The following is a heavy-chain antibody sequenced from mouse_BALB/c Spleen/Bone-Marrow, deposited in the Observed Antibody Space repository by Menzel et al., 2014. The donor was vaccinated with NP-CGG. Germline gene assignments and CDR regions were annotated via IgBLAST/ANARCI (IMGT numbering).Heavy chain of an antibody. CDR2: IDPANGNT. Sequence: EVQLQQSGAELVKLGASVKLSCTPSGFNIKDTHMHWVKQRPEQGLEWIGRIDPANGNTKYDPSFQGKATITADTSSNTAYLQPSSLTSEDTAVYYCARDYANTAWFASWGQGTLVTVS. J-gene: IGHJ3*01. D-gene: IGHD1-1*01. CDR1: GFNIKDTH. V-gene: IGHV14-3*02. CDR3: ARDYANTAWFAS.